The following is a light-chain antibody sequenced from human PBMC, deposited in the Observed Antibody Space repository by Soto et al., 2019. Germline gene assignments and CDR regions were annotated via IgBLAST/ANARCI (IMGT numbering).Light chain of an antibody. CDR3: TSFTTRRTWV. Sequence: QSVLTQPASVSGSPGQSITISCTGTSSDVVVFNYVSWYQQHAGKAPKFIIYEVTNRPSGVSGRSSGSKSGNTASLTISGLQAEDEADYYCTSFTTRRTWVFGGGTKLTVL. V-gene: IGLV2-14*01. CDR2: EVT. J-gene: IGLJ3*02. CDR1: SSDVVVFNY.